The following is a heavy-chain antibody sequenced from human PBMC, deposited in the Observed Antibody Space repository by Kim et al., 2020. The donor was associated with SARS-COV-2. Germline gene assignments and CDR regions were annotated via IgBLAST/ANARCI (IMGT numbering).Heavy chain of an antibody. CDR2: WYN. D-gene: IGHD3-3*01. Sequence: WYNDYAVSVKSRITINPATSKNQFSLQLRSVTPEDTAVYYCARGGVRFDSWGQGTLVTVSS. V-gene: IGHV6-1*01. J-gene: IGHJ4*02. CDR3: ARGGVRFDS.